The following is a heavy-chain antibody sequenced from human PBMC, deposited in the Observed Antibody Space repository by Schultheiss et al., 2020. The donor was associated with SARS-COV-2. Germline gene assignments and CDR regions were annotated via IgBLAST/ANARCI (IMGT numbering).Heavy chain of an antibody. CDR3: ARIGGLSGGVLWFGEFQRPYYFDY. CDR2: IDWDDDK. J-gene: IGHJ4*02. D-gene: IGHD3-10*01. Sequence: SGPTLVKPTQTLTLTCTFSGFSLSTSGMCVSWIRQPPGKALEWLALIDWDDDKRYSTSLKSRLTISKDTSKSQVVLTMTNMDPVDTATYYCARIGGLSGGVLWFGEFQRPYYFDYWGQGTLVTVSS. V-gene: IGHV2-70*01. CDR1: GFSLSTSGMC.